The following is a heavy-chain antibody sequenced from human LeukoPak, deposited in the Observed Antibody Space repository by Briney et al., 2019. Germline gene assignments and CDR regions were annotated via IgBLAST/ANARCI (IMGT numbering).Heavy chain of an antibody. V-gene: IGHV4-59*01. CDR2: IYYSGST. Sequence: SETLSLTCTVSGGSISSFYWSWIRQPPGKGPEWLGYIYYSGSTNYNPSLKGRVTISVDTSKNQFSLKLSSVTAADTAVYYCAREVGYGDYVDYWGQGTLVTVSS. CDR1: GGSISSFY. D-gene: IGHD4-17*01. CDR3: AREVGYGDYVDY. J-gene: IGHJ4*02.